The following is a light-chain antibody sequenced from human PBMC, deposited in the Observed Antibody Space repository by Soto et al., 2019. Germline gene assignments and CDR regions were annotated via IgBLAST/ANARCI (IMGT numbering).Light chain of an antibody. CDR1: QSLLHSNGYNY. CDR2: LGS. V-gene: IGKV2-28*01. J-gene: IGKJ1*01. CDR3: MKTLQTPA. Sequence: IVMTQSPLSLPVTPGEPASISCRSSQSLLHSNGYNYLDWYLQKPGQSPQLLIYLGSHRASGVPDRLSGSGSGTDYTLRISRVEAEDVGVYYCMKTLQTPAFGQATKVDIK.